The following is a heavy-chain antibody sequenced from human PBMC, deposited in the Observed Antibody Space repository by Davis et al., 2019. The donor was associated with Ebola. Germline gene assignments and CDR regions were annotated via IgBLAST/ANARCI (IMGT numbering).Heavy chain of an antibody. D-gene: IGHD3-3*02. CDR1: GFTFTSYYW. CDR3: ARRAGIHFDY. V-gene: IGHV5-51*01. J-gene: IGHJ4*02. CDR2: IYPGDSDA. Sequence: GESLKISCKTSGFTFTSYYWIAWVRQMPGKGLEWVGIIYPGDSDARYSPSLQGQVTISADKSISTAYLQWSSLKASDTAMYYCARRAGIHFDYWGQGTLVTVSS.